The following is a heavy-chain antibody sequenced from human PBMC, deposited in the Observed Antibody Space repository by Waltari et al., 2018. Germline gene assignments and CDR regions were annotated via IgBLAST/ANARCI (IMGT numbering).Heavy chain of an antibody. J-gene: IGHJ4*02. V-gene: IGHV4-38-2*01. Sequence: QMLLQESGPELVKPSETLSLTCDVSGYSISSGYYWGWIRQPPGQGLEWIGKIYQSGSTFYNPSLKSRVTISVDTFKNQFTLKLSSVTAADTAVYYCARIDYIGYCDFWGRGTLVTVSS. CDR2: IYQSGST. D-gene: IGHD5-12*01. CDR3: ARIDYIGYCDF. CDR1: GYSISSGYY.